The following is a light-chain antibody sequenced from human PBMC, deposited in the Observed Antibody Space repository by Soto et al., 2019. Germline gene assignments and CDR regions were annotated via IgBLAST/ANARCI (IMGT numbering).Light chain of an antibody. CDR2: ATS. J-gene: IGKJ2*03. Sequence: EIVLTQSPGSLSLSPGERVTLSCRSSQSVYSSYLAWFQQKPGQAPRLLIYATSRRATGVPDRFSGSGSGTDFALNISRLEPEDFAVYYCQQYGNSPLYSFGQGTKLEIK. V-gene: IGKV3-20*01. CDR1: QSVYSSY. CDR3: QQYGNSPLYS.